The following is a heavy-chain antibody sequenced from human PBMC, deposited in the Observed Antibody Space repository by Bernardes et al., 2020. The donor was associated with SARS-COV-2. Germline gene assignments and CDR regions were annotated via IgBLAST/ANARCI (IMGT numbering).Heavy chain of an antibody. Sequence: SETLSLTCTVSGGSISSYYWNWIRQPPGKGLEWIGYIYYSGSTNYNPSLKSRVTISVDTSKNQFSLKLSSVTAADTAVYYCARYGGYDGGGYYYYYMDVWGKGTTVTVSS. CDR3: ARYGGYDGGGYYYYYMDV. CDR2: IYYSGST. D-gene: IGHD5-12*01. J-gene: IGHJ6*03. CDR1: GGSISSYY. V-gene: IGHV4-59*01.